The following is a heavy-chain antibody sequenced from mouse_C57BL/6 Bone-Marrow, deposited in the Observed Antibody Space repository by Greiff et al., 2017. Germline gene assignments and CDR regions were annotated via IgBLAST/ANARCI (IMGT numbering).Heavy chain of an antibody. D-gene: IGHD1-1*01. CDR3: ARDGDYYGSSYDWYFDV. V-gene: IGHV3-6*01. J-gene: IGHJ1*03. CDR1: GYSITSGYY. CDR2: ISYDGSN. Sequence: EVHLVESGPGLVKPSQSLSLTCSVTGYSITSGYYWNWIRQFPGNKLEWMGYISYDGSNKYNPSLKNRISITRDTSENQFFLKLNSVTTEDTATYYCARDGDYYGSSYDWYFDVWGTGTTVTVSS.